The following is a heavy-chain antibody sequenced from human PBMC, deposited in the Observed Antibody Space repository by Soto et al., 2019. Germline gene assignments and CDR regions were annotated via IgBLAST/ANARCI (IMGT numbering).Heavy chain of an antibody. J-gene: IGHJ4*02. CDR1: GFTFNSYI. CDR3: ARINYDFWSPVDY. CDR2: ISSTSATI. V-gene: IGHV3-48*02. Sequence: PGGSLRLSCAASGFTFNSYIMNGVRQAPGKGLEWISYISSTSATIYYADSVQGRFTVSRDNARNSLFLQMNGLRDDDTAVYYCARINYDFWSPVDYWGQGTLVTVSS. D-gene: IGHD3-3*01.